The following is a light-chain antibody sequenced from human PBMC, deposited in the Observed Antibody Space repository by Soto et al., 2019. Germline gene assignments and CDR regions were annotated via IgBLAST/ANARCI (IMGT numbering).Light chain of an antibody. CDR2: DVS. CDR3: CSYGGTYTI. V-gene: IGLV2-11*01. CDR1: SGDVGGYNY. Sequence: QSVLTQPRSVSGSPGQSVTISCTGTSGDVGGYNYVSWYQQHPGKVPKLMIYDVSQRPSGVPDRFSGSKSGNTASLTISGLQADDEAEYFCCSYGGTYTIFGAGTKLTVL. J-gene: IGLJ1*01.